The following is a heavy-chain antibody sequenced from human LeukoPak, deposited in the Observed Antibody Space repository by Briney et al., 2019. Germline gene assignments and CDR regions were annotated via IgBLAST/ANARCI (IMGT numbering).Heavy chain of an antibody. V-gene: IGHV3-48*01. CDR3: ARGLRFLEWSGYYFDY. D-gene: IGHD3-3*01. J-gene: IGHJ4*02. CDR2: ISSSSSAI. CDR1: GFIFGRDS. Sequence: PGGSLTLSCAASGFIFGRDSMNWVRQAPGKGLEWVSYISSSSSAIYYADSVKGRFTISRDNAKNSLYLQMNSLRAEDTAVYYCARGLRFLEWSGYYFDYWGQGTLVTVSS.